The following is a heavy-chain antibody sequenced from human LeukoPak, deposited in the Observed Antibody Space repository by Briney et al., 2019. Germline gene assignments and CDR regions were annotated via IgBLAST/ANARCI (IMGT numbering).Heavy chain of an antibody. CDR1: GFTVSSNY. V-gene: IGHV3-48*03. J-gene: IGHJ4*02. CDR3: ARDKYYGSGSCLDY. CDR2: ISSSGSTI. D-gene: IGHD3-10*01. Sequence: GGSLRLSCVASGFTVSSNYMNWVRQAPGKGLEWVSYISSSGSTIYYADSVKGRFTISRDNAKNSLYLQMNSLRAEDTAVYYCARDKYYGSGSCLDYWGQGTLVTVSS.